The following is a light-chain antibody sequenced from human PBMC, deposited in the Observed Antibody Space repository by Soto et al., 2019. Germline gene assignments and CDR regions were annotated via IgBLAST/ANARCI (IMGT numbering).Light chain of an antibody. CDR2: AAS. V-gene: IGKV1-39*01. Sequence: DIQMTPSPSSQTASLGERVTITCRASQSISNFLNWVQHKPGNAPKVLISAASSLQSGVPPRFSGSESGTDFTLTISSLQPEDSASYYCQQYYNSVLTFGGGTKVDIK. CDR1: QSISNF. CDR3: QQYYNSVLT. J-gene: IGKJ4*01.